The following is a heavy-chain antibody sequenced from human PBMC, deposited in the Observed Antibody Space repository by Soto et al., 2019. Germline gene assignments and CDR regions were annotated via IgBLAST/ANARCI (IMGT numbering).Heavy chain of an antibody. V-gene: IGHV2-26*01. Sequence: QVTLKESGPVLVKPTEALTLTCTVSWFSLSDAGMGVSWIRQPPGKALEWLAHIFSNYGKHYSTSLKSRLTISKVTPKSQVVLTMTNMDRVDTATYYCARIYKWNLNEPWGQGTLVTVST. CDR2: IFSNYGK. CDR1: WFSLSDAGMG. CDR3: ARIYKWNLNEP. J-gene: IGHJ5*02. D-gene: IGHD1-7*01.